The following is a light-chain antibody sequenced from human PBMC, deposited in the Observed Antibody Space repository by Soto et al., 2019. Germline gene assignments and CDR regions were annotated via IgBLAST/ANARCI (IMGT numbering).Light chain of an antibody. CDR2: GAS. J-gene: IGKJ5*01. CDR3: QHYGSPIT. CDR1: QSVSSSY. V-gene: IGKV3-20*01. Sequence: EIVLTQSPGTLSLSPGERATLSCRASQSVSSSYLAWYQQKPGQAPRLLIYGASSRATGIPDRFSGSGSGTDFTLTISRLEPEDFAVYYCQHYGSPITFGQGTRLE.